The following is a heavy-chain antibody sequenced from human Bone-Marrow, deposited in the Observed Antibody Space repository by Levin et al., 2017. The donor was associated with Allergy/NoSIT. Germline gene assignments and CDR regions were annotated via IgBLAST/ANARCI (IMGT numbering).Heavy chain of an antibody. Sequence: SETLSLTCNVSGGSVSSGSYYWSWIRQPPGKGLEWIGYMYDSGSTNYNPSLESRVTISVDTSKNQFSLKLSSVTAADTAVYYCARDRDTSGWSYFDLWGRGTLVTVSS. CDR3: ARDRDTSGWSYFDL. D-gene: IGHD6-19*01. CDR1: GGSVSSGSYY. V-gene: IGHV4-61*01. J-gene: IGHJ2*01. CDR2: MYDSGST.